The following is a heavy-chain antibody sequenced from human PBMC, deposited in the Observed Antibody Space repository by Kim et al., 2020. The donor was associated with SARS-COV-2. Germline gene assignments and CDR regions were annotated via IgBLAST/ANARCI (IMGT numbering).Heavy chain of an antibody. CDR1: GGSMNSGTYY. V-gene: IGHV4-39*01. Sequence: SETLSLTCTVSGGSMNSGTYYWGWIRQAPGMGLEWIGNIYKDGSAYYNPSLKSRVTISVDPSTNQFSLQLRYVTAADTSVYYCARHAGSRGYYGSASYYYLDFWGQETLVTVSS. D-gene: IGHD3-10*01. J-gene: IGHJ4*02. CDR2: IYKDGSA. CDR3: ARHAGSRGYYGSASYYYLDF.